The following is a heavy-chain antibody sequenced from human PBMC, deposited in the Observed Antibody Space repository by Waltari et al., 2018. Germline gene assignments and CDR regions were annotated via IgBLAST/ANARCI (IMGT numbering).Heavy chain of an antibody. CDR2: VNPTGST. D-gene: IGHD3-22*01. CDR1: GGAFDSYY. CDR3: ARGHPRFDYEKSDYYAYWLDP. V-gene: IGHV4-34*01. J-gene: IGHJ5*02. Sequence: QVELQQWGAGLLRPSETLSLTCSVSGGAFDSYYWTWIRQAPGRGLGWLGEVNPTGSTNYNPSLKSRLSLSVETSRNQVSLKMTSVTGADTAVYFCARGHPRFDYEKSDYYAYWLDPWGQGTQVTVSS.